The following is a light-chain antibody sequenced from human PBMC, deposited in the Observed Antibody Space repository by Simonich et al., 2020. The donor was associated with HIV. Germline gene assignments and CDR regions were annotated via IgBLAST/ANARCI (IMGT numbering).Light chain of an antibody. CDR1: QSVSSN. Sequence: EIVMTQSPATLSVSPGERATLSCRASQSVSSNLAWYQQKRGQAPRLLIHGASTRAAGIPARFSGSGSGTEFTLTISSLQSEDFAVYYCQQYGSSRTFGQGTKVEIK. V-gene: IGKV3-15*01. CDR3: QQYGSSRT. J-gene: IGKJ1*01. CDR2: GAS.